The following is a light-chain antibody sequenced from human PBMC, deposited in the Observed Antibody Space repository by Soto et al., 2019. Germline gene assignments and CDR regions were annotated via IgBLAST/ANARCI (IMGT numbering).Light chain of an antibody. J-gene: IGKJ4*01. V-gene: IGKV3-15*01. Sequence: EIVVTQSPATLSVSPGERVTFSCRASQSVTSNLAWYQHKPGQAPRLLISGASTGATGVPARFSGGGSGTEFTLTINSLQSEDFAVYYCQQYNTWPVTFGGGTKVDIK. CDR1: QSVTSN. CDR3: QQYNTWPVT. CDR2: GAS.